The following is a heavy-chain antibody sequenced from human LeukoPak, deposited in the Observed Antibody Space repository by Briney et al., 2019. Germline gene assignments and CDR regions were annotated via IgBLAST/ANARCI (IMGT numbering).Heavy chain of an antibody. Sequence: GGSLRLSCAASGFTFSSYAMHWVRQAPGKGLEWVSGISWNSGSIGYADSVKGRFTISRDNAKNSLYLQMNSLRAEDTALYYCAKGPRAYYYGSGSPYYFDYWGQGTLVTVSS. CDR1: GFTFSSYA. V-gene: IGHV3-9*01. CDR3: AKGPRAYYYGSGSPYYFDY. J-gene: IGHJ4*02. CDR2: ISWNSGSI. D-gene: IGHD3-10*01.